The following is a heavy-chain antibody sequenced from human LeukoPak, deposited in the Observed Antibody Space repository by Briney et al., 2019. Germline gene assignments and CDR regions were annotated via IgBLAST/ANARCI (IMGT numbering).Heavy chain of an antibody. CDR1: GGSISSDY. V-gene: IGHV4-59*08. CDR2: FYYIGST. CDR3: ARVPRYCSGGSCYWVFDY. Sequence: KSSETLSLTCSVSGGSISSDYWSWIRQPPGKGLEWIGYFYYIGSTNYNPSLKSRVTISIDTSKNQFSLRLTSVTAADPAVYYCARVPRYCSGGSCYWVFDYWGQGTLVTVSS. J-gene: IGHJ4*02. D-gene: IGHD2-15*01.